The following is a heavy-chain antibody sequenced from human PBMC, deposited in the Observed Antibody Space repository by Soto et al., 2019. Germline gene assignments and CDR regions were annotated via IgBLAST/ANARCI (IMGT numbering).Heavy chain of an antibody. V-gene: IGHV3-11*06. CDR3: AREGGYCSSTSCPGY. CDR1: GFTFSDYY. CDR2: INSSSSYT. J-gene: IGHJ4*02. Sequence: LRLSCAASGFTFSDYYMSWIRQAPGKGLEWVSYINSSSSYTNYADSVKGRFTISRDNAKNSLYLQMNSLRAEDTAVYYCAREGGYCSSTSCPGYWGQGTLVTVSS. D-gene: IGHD2-2*01.